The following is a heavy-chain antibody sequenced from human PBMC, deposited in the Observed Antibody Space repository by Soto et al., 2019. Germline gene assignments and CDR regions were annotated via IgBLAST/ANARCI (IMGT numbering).Heavy chain of an antibody. CDR1: GFTFSSYE. CDR3: ARGANGIDRLDH. Sequence: GGSLSLSCAASGFTFSSYEMNWVRQAPGKGLEWVSYISSSGSTIYYADSVKGRFTISRDNANNSLYLQMNSLRAADTAIYYCARGANGIDRLDHWGQGAPVTVSS. CDR2: ISSSGSTI. V-gene: IGHV3-48*03. D-gene: IGHD5-12*01. J-gene: IGHJ5*02.